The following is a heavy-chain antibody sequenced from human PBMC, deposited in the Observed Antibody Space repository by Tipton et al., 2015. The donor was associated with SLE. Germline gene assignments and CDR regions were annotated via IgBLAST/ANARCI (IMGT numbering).Heavy chain of an antibody. Sequence: TLSLTCTVSNGSISNYYWSWIRQPPGKGLEWIGFIYYSGSINYNPSLKSRVTISVDTSKDQFSLKLNSVTAADTAVYYCARGDRDPGAFDIRGQGTMVTVSS. V-gene: IGHV4-59*01. J-gene: IGHJ3*02. CDR2: IYYSGSI. CDR1: NGSISNYY. CDR3: ARGDRDPGAFDI. D-gene: IGHD1-14*01.